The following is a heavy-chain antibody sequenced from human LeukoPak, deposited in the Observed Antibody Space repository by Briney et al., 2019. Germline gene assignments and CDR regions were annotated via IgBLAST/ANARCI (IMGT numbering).Heavy chain of an antibody. CDR3: ARDLVDTYCSSTSCYLYDAFDI. CDR1: GFTFSSYW. D-gene: IGHD2-2*01. CDR2: IKQDGREK. Sequence: PGGSLRLSCAASGFTFSSYWMSWVRQAPGKGLEWVANIKQDGREKYYVDSVKGRFTISRDNAKNSLYLQMNSLRAEDTAVYYCARDLVDTYCSSTSCYLYDAFDIWGQGTMVTVSS. J-gene: IGHJ3*02. V-gene: IGHV3-7*01.